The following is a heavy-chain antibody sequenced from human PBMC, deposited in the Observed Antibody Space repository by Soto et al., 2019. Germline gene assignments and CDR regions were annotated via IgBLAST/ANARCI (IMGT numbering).Heavy chain of an antibody. CDR2: INTDNGNT. CDR1: LHLFEIW. D-gene: IGHD2-15*01. V-gene: IGHV1-18*01. J-gene: IGHJ4*03. CDR3: ARFNDAQHCSGGTCYCKY. Sequence: ASVKGLLQGFWLHLFEIWYRLGATGPVQGLEWMGGINTDNGNTNYAQKFQDRVTMTTDTSTSTAYMHLRSLRSDDTAVYYCARFNDAQHCSGGTCYCKYWG.